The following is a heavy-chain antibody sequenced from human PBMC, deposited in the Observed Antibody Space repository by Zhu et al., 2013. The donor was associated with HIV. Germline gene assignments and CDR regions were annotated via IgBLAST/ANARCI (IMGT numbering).Heavy chain of an antibody. Sequence: QVQLVQSGAEVKKPGSSVKVSCKASGGTFSSYAISWVRQAPGQGLEWMGGIIPIFGTANYAQKFQGRVTITADESTSTAYMELSSLRSEDTAVYYCARVEYSSSSDKIGAHRFDYWGQGTLVTVSS. D-gene: IGHD6-6*01. CDR3: ARVEYSSSSDKIGAHRFDY. J-gene: IGHJ4*02. CDR2: IIPIFGTA. CDR1: GGTFSSYA. V-gene: IGHV1-69*01.